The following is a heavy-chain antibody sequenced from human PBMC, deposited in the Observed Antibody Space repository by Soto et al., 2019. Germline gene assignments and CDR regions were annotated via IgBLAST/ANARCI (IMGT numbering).Heavy chain of an antibody. CDR3: AKIRGRTYGSGSYYKRYYYYGMDV. J-gene: IGHJ6*02. Sequence: GGSLRLSCAASGFTFSSYAMSWVRQAPGKGLEWVSAISGSGGSTYYADSVKGRFTISRDNSKNTLYLQMNSLRAEDTAVYYCAKIRGRTYGSGSYYKRYYYYGMDVWGQGTTVTVSS. CDR2: ISGSGGST. D-gene: IGHD3-10*01. CDR1: GFTFSSYA. V-gene: IGHV3-23*01.